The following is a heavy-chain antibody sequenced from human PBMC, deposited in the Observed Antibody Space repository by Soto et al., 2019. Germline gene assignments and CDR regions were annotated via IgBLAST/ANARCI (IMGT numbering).Heavy chain of an antibody. V-gene: IGHV1-3*04. D-gene: IGHD3-3*01. Sequence: QVQLVQSEAEVKKPGASVKVSCKASGYTFTNNAMHWVRQAPGQRLEWMGWINTGNGDTKYSQNFPGSCTIPRXXSXGXXYIERGSLRSEDTAVYYCARDRGSGFGGYYYGMDVWGQGTTVTVSS. CDR2: INTGNGDT. J-gene: IGHJ6*02. CDR3: ARDRGSGFGGYYYGMDV. CDR1: GYTFTNNA.